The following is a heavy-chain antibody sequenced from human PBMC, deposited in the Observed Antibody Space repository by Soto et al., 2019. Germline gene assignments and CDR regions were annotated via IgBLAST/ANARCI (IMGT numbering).Heavy chain of an antibody. CDR2: ISGRDGNI. J-gene: IGHJ6*03. CDR3: AGDQGPNYMAV. CDR1: GFTFSDSF. V-gene: IGHV3-11*01. Sequence: PGGSLRLSCAASGFTFSDSFMSWSRQTPGKGLEWLSYISGRDGNIYYADSVRGRFTISWDNAKNSVYLQMNSLRAEDTAVYYFAGDQGPNYMAVWGKGTTVTVS.